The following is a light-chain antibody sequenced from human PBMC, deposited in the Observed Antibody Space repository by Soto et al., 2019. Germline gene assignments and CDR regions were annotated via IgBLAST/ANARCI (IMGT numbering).Light chain of an antibody. J-gene: IGLJ1*01. CDR1: SSNIGSNT. Sequence: QSVLTQPPSASGTPGQRVTISCSGSSSNIGSNTVNWYQQLPGTAPKLLIYSNNQRPSGVPDRFSGSKSGTSASLAISGVQSGNEAVYYCAAWDDGLNGPVFGPGPKFTFL. CDR2: SNN. V-gene: IGLV1-44*01. CDR3: AAWDDGLNGPV.